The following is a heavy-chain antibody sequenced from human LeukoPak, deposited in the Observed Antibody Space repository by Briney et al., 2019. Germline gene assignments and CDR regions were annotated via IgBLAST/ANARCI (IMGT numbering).Heavy chain of an antibody. CDR2: INHSGST. Sequence: PLETLSLTCAVYGGSFSGYYWSWIRQPPGKGLEWIGEINHSGSTNYNPSLKSRVTISVDTSKNQFSLKLSSVTAADTAVYYCARLTNYYDSSGYYHGRRYYYGMDVWGQGTTVTVSS. CDR3: ARLTNYYDSSGYYHGRRYYYGMDV. D-gene: IGHD3-22*01. CDR1: GGSFSGYY. J-gene: IGHJ6*02. V-gene: IGHV4-34*01.